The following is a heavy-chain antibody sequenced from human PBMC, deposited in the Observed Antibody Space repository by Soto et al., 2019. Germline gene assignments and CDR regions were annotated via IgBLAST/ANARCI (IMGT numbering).Heavy chain of an antibody. CDR1: GYTFTSCG. D-gene: IGHD1-26*01. CDR2: ISAYNGNT. J-gene: IGHJ4*02. CDR3: AIYGRYSGRPRPPPTVDY. V-gene: IGHV1-18*01. Sequence: ASVKVSCKASGYTFTSCGISWVRQAPGQGLEWMGWISAYNGNTNYAQKLQGRVTMTTDTSTSTAYMELRSLRSDDTAVYYCAIYGRYSGRPRPPPTVDYWGQGTLDTV.